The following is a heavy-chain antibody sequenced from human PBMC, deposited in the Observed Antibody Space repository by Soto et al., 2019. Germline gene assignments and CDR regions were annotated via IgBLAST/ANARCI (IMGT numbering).Heavy chain of an antibody. J-gene: IGHJ5*02. CDR1: GFTVSNNY. V-gene: IGHV3-66*01. CDR2: IYSGGNT. Sequence: EVQLVESGGGLVQPGESLRLSCAASGFTVSNNYMSWVRQAPGKGLEWVSFIYSGGNTYYADSVKGRFTISRDKSQNTLYLQMNNLRVENTAVYYCTRRPGSWGQGTLVTVSS. CDR3: TRRPGS. D-gene: IGHD7-27*01.